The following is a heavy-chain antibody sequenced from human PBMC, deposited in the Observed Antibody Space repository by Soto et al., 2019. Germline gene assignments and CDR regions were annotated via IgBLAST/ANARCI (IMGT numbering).Heavy chain of an antibody. Sequence: QVQLVQSGAEVKKPGASVKVSCKASGYTFTSYDINWVRQATGQGLEWMGWMNPNSGNTGYAQKFQGRVTMTRNTSISTAYMELSSLRSEDTAVYYCARGRNYYGSGSYYPKNDHWGQGTLVTVSS. D-gene: IGHD3-10*01. CDR1: GYTFTSYD. CDR2: MNPNSGNT. J-gene: IGHJ4*01. CDR3: ARGRNYYGSGSYYPKNDH. V-gene: IGHV1-8*01.